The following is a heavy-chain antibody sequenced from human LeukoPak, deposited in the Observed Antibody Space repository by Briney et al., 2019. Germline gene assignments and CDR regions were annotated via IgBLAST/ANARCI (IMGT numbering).Heavy chain of an antibody. J-gene: IGHJ4*02. Sequence: PGGSLRLSCAASGFTFSDYYMSWVRQAPGKGLEWVSVIYSGGSTYYADSVKGRFTISRDNSKNTLYLQMNSLRAEDTAVYYCASRRGVITYWGQGTLVTVSS. CDR2: IYSGGST. CDR3: ASRRGVITY. D-gene: IGHD3-10*01. CDR1: GFTFSDYY. V-gene: IGHV3-53*01.